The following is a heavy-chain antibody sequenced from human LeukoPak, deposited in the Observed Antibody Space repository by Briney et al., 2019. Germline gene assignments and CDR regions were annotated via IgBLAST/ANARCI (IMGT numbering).Heavy chain of an antibody. CDR2: IRGSGGST. Sequence: GGSLRLSCAASGFTFSSYAMSWVRQAPGKGLEWVSTIRGSGGSTYHADSVKGRFTISRDNSKNTLYLRMNSLRAEDTAVYYCAKGYPGFDYWGQGTLVTVSS. V-gene: IGHV3-23*01. CDR3: AKGYPGFDY. J-gene: IGHJ4*02. D-gene: IGHD2-2*01. CDR1: GFTFSSYA.